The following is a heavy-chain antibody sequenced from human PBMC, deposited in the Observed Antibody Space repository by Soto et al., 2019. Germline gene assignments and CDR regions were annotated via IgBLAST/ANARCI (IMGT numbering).Heavy chain of an antibody. Sequence: QVQLVESGGGVVQPGRSLRLSCAASGFTFSNYAMHWVRQAPGKGLEWVAVISYARDNKYYADSVKGRFTLSRDNSRNTLYLQMNSLTTEDTAMYYCARSRGQRTSHASGYYYGMDVWGQGTTVTVSS. V-gene: IGHV3-30-3*01. CDR1: GFTFSNYA. J-gene: IGHJ6*02. D-gene: IGHD1-26*01. CDR2: ISYARDNK. CDR3: ARSRGQRTSHASGYYYGMDV.